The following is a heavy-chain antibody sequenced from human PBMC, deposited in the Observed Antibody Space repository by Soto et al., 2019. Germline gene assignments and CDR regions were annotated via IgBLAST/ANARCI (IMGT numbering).Heavy chain of an antibody. Sequence: QLQLQESGPGLVKPSETLSLTCTVSGGSISSSSYYWGWIRQPPGKGLEWIGSIYYSGSTYYNPSLKSRVTISVDTSKNQFSLKLSSVTAADTAVYYCARFYDSSGYYGPNDAFDIWGQGTMVTVSS. CDR1: GGSISSSSYY. V-gene: IGHV4-39*01. CDR3: ARFYDSSGYYGPNDAFDI. CDR2: IYYSGST. J-gene: IGHJ3*02. D-gene: IGHD3-22*01.